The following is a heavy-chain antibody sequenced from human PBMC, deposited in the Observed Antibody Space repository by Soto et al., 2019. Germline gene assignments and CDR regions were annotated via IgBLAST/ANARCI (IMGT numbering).Heavy chain of an antibody. Sequence: ASVKVSCKASGYTFTGYYMHWVRQAPGQGLEWMGWINPNSGGTNYAQKFQGRVTMTRDTSISTAYMELSRLRSDDTAVYYCARDRRGYSGYDAFDIWGQGTMVTVSS. V-gene: IGHV1-2*02. D-gene: IGHD5-12*01. CDR2: INPNSGGT. CDR3: ARDRRGYSGYDAFDI. CDR1: GYTFTGYY. J-gene: IGHJ3*02.